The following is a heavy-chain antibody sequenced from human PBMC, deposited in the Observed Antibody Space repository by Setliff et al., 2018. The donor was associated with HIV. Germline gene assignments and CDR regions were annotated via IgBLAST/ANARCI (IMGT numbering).Heavy chain of an antibody. CDR2: IYDSGST. V-gene: IGHV4-59*08. CDR1: GGSISSDY. D-gene: IGHD3-22*01. J-gene: IGHJ4*02. CDR3: ARRGGISTTVEGPPPFDF. Sequence: SETLSLTCTVSGGSISSDYWSWIRQPPGKGMEWIGFIYDSGSTNYNPSLESRVTISLDTSKNQFSLNLRSVTAADTAVYYCARRGGISTTVEGPPPFDFWGPGTLVTVSS.